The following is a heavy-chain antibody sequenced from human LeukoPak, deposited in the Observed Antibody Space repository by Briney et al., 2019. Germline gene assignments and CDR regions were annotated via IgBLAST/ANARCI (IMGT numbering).Heavy chain of an antibody. V-gene: IGHV3-53*01. CDR2: LYSGGNT. CDR1: GFTVSSNY. Sequence: SGGSLRLSCAASGFTVSSNYMSWVRQAPGKGLEWVSVLYSGGNTYYADSVKGRFTISRDNSKNTLYLQMNSLRAEDTAVYYCAKKGIALEGIAAGCYYMDVWGKGTTVTVSS. CDR3: AKKGIALEGIAAGCYYMDV. J-gene: IGHJ6*03. D-gene: IGHD6-13*01.